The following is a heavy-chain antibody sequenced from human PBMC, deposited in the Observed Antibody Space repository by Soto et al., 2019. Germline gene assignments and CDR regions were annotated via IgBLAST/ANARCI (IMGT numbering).Heavy chain of an antibody. CDR1: GGSISSGGYY. Sequence: SETLSLTCTVSGGSISSGGYYWSWIRQHPGKGLEWIGYIYYSRSTYYNPSLKSRVNISVDTSKNQFSLKLSSVTAADSAVYYCARRLYYDSSGFEGGGMDVWGQGTTVT. J-gene: IGHJ6*02. CDR2: IYYSRST. V-gene: IGHV4-31*03. D-gene: IGHD3-22*01. CDR3: ARRLYYDSSGFEGGGMDV.